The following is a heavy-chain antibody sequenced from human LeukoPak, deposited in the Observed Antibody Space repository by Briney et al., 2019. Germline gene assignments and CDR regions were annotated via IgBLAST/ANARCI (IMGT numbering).Heavy chain of an antibody. CDR2: IIPIFGTA. D-gene: IGHD3-3*01. CDR1: GGTFSSYA. CDR3: ARDIFGNNYYYMDV. J-gene: IGHJ6*03. V-gene: IGHV1-69*05. Sequence: GSSVNVSCKSCGGTFSSYAISWVRQAPAQGLAWMGGIIPIFGTANYAQKFQGRVTITTDESTSTAYMELTSLRSEDTAVYYCARDIFGNNYYYMDVWGKGTTVTVSS.